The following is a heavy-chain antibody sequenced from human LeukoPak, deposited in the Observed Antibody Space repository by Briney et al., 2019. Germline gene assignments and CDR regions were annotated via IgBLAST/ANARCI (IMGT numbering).Heavy chain of an antibody. D-gene: IGHD3-10*01. CDR1: GGSISSSSYY. CDR3: AKPSNYYGSATDAFDF. J-gene: IGHJ3*01. CDR2: IYYSGST. Sequence: SETLSLTCTVSGGSISSSSYYWGWIRQPPGKGLEWIGSIYYSGSTYYNPSLKSRVTISVDTSKNQFSLKPNSVTAADTAVYYCAKPSNYYGSATDAFDFWGQGTMVTVSS. V-gene: IGHV4-39*07.